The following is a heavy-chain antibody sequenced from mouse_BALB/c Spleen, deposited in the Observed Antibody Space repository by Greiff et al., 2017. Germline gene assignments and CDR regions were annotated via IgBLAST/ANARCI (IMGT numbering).Heavy chain of an antibody. D-gene: IGHD1-1*01. J-gene: IGHJ4*01. V-gene: IGHV1-14*01. CDR1: GYTFTSYV. CDR3: ANYYGSPSYAMDY. CDR2: INPYNDGT. Sequence: EVQLQQSGPELVKPGASVKMSCKASGYTFTSYVMHWVKQKPGQGLEWIGYINPYNDGTKYNEKFKGKATLTSDKSSSTAYMELSSLTSEDSAVYYCANYYGSPSYAMDYWGQGTSVTVSS.